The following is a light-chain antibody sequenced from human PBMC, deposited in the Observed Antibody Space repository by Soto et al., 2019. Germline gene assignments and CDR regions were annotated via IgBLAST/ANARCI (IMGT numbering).Light chain of an antibody. J-gene: IGKJ1*01. V-gene: IGKV1-6*02. CDR1: QGIRND. CDR3: LQDYNYPRT. Sequence: ALQMTQSPSTLSASVGDRVTITCRASQGIRNDLGWYQQKPGKAPKLLIYATSSLQSGVPSRFSGSGSGTDFTLTISSLQPEDFATYYRLQDYNYPRTFGQGTKVDIK. CDR2: ATS.